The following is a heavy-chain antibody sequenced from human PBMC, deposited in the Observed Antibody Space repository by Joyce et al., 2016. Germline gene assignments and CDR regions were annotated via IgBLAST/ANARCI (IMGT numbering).Heavy chain of an antibody. CDR1: GYSFSDSY. CDR2: SNPETGDT. J-gene: IGHJ3*01. CDR3: ARGPMPPYAFDV. D-gene: IGHD2-2*01. V-gene: IGHV1-2*06. Sequence: QVNLVQSGAEVKKPGASVKVSCKASGYSFSDSYIHWVRQAPGQGLQWMGRSNPETGDTIYAHKFQGRVTLTRYTFISTVYMEVSRLRSDDTAVYFCARGPMPPYAFDVWGQGTLVTVST.